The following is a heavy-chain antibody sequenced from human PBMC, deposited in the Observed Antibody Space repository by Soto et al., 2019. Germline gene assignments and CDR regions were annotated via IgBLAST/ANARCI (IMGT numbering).Heavy chain of an antibody. Sequence: ASVKVSCKASGYTFTSYYMHWVRQAPGQGLEWMGIINPSGGSTSYAQKFQGRVTMTRDTSTSTAYMELSSLRSEDTAVYYCARLLRPRYHYYCMDVWGQGTTVTVSS. D-gene: IGHD3-16*01. CDR2: INPSGGST. CDR3: ARLLRPRYHYYCMDV. CDR1: GYTFTSYY. J-gene: IGHJ6*02. V-gene: IGHV1-46*01.